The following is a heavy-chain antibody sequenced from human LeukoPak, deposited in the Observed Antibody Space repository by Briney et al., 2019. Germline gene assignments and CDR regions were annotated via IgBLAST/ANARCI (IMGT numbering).Heavy chain of an antibody. Sequence: ASVKVSCKASGYTFTSYDINWVRQATGQGLEWMGWMNPNSGNTGYAQKFQGRVTMTRNTSTSTAYMELSSLRSEDTAVYYCARVNRFRSSSIFGYWGQGTLVTVSS. J-gene: IGHJ4*02. CDR3: ARVNRFRSSSIFGY. CDR2: MNPNSGNT. D-gene: IGHD6-6*01. CDR1: GYTFTSYD. V-gene: IGHV1-8*01.